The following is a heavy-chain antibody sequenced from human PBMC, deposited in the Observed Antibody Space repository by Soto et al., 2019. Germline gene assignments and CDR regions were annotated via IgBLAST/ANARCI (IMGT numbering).Heavy chain of an antibody. D-gene: IGHD1-7*01. CDR1: GFNFRNVW. CDR3: TTDSSSWQGITGTNQFDY. CDR2: IKSKTDGGTT. J-gene: IGHJ4*02. Sequence: GGSLRLSCAASGFNFRNVWMNWVRQAPGKGLEWVGRIKSKTDGGTTDYAAPVKDIFTISRDDSKNTLYLQINSLKTEDTAVFYCTTDSSSWQGITGTNQFDYWGQGTLVTVSS. V-gene: IGHV3-15*07.